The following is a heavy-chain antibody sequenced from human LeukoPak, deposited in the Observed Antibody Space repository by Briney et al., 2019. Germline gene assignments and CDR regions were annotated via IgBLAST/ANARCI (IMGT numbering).Heavy chain of an antibody. CDR3: ARIVPRYSGTYSNFDY. CDR1: GGSIGGSNYY. Sequence: PSETLSLTCTVSGGSIGGSNYYWGWIRQPPGKGLEWIATIYYSGSTYCNPSLKSRVTISVDTSKNQFSLKLSSVTAADTAVYYCARIVPRYSGTYSNFDYWGQGTLVAVSS. V-gene: IGHV4-39*01. CDR2: IYYSGST. D-gene: IGHD1-26*01. J-gene: IGHJ4*02.